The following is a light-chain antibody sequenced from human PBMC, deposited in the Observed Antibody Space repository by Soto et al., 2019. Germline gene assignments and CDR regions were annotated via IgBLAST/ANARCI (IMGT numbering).Light chain of an antibody. CDR2: AAS. CDR3: QQSYSSPPT. CDR1: QNINYW. Sequence: DIQMTQSPSTLSASVGDRVTITCRASQNINYWLAWYQQKPGKAPKLLIFAASSLQSGVPSRFSGSRSGPDFTLTISSLQPEDFATYYCQQSYSSPPTFGQGTKVDI. V-gene: IGKV1-39*01. J-gene: IGKJ1*01.